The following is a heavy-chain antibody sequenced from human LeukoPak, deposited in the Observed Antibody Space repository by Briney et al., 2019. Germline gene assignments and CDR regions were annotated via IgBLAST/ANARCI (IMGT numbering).Heavy chain of an antibody. V-gene: IGHV3-33*06. CDR3: ANTVGSY. CDR1: GFTFSSYG. CDR2: IWYDGSNK. D-gene: IGHD3-10*01. J-gene: IGHJ4*02. Sequence: PGGSLRLSCAASGFTFSSYGMHWVRQAPGKGLEWVAVIWYDGSNKYYADSVKGRFTISRDNSKNTLYLQMNSLRAEDTAVYCCANTVGSYWGQGTLVTVSS.